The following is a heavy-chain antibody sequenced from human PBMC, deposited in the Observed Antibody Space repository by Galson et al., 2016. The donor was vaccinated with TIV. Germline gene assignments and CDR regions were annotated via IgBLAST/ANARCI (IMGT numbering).Heavy chain of an antibody. Sequence: LSLTCAVSGYPIKSGYFWGWIRQPPGKGLQWIGSIYESGTTYSNPSLKSRLTMSVDTSKNQFSLKLSSVTAADTAVYYCIREGSTVTMHHYFGMDVWGQGTSVTVSS. V-gene: IGHV4-38-2*02. CDR3: IREGSTVTMHHYFGMDV. J-gene: IGHJ6*02. CDR2: IYESGTT. CDR1: GYPIKSGYF. D-gene: IGHD4-17*01.